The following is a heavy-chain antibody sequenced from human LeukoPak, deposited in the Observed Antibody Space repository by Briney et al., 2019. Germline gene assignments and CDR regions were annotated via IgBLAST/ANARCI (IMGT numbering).Heavy chain of an antibody. CDR1: GYTFTTYH. CDR3: ARGMYDNSGHYYYFYYAMDV. J-gene: IGHJ6*02. D-gene: IGHD3-22*01. Sequence: ASVKVSCKPSGYTFTTYHIDWVGPAAGQGPGWMGWMNPSSGHTGYAQNLQGRVTMTRDTSINTAYMELSSLRSEDTAVYYCARGMYDNSGHYYYFYYAMDVWGQGTTVTVSS. CDR2: MNPSSGHT. V-gene: IGHV1-8*01.